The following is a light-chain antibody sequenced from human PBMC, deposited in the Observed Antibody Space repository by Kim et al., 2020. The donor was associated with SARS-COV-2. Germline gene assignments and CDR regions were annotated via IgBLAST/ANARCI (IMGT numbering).Light chain of an antibody. J-gene: IGLJ3*02. Sequence: QSALTQPASVSGSPGQSITISCTGTSSDVGGYNYVSWYQQHPGKAPKLMIYDVSNRPSGVSNRFSGSKSGNTASLTISGLQAEDEADYYCSSYTSSSPWVFGGGTHLTVL. CDR2: DVS. V-gene: IGLV2-14*03. CDR3: SSYTSSSPWV. CDR1: SSDVGGYNY.